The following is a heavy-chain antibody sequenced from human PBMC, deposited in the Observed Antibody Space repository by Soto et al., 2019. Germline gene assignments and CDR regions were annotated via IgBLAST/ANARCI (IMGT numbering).Heavy chain of an antibody. J-gene: IGHJ3*02. CDR2: ISYDGSNK. V-gene: IGHV3-30*03. Sequence: GGSLRLSCAASGFTFSSYGMHWVRQAPGKGLEWVAVISYDGSNKYYADSVKGRFTISRDNSKNTLYLQMNSLRAEDTAVYYCALGEGSDAFDIWGQGTMVTVSS. CDR1: GFTFSSYG. CDR3: ALGEGSDAFDI. D-gene: IGHD2-15*01.